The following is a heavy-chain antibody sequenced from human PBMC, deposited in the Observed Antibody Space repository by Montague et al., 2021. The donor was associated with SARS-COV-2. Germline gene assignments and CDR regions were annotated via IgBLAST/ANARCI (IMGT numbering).Heavy chain of an antibody. CDR3: ARGRQFTTLFEYHYYMDV. V-gene: IGHV1-8*01. D-gene: IGHD2-2*01. J-gene: IGHJ6*03. Sequence: SVKVSCKASAYTFTSYDINWVRQATGQRLEWMGWVNPNSANTGYAQKFQGRVTMTRNTSISTAYMELSGLRSEDTAVYYCARGRQFTTLFEYHYYMDVWGQGTTITVSS. CDR2: VNPNSANT. CDR1: AYTFTSYD.